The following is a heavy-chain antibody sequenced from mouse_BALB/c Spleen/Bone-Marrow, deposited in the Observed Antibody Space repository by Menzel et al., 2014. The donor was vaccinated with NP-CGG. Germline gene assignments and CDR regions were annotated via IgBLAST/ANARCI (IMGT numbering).Heavy chain of an antibody. V-gene: IGHV1-26*01. CDR1: GYSFTGYY. CDR3: ARDAMDY. J-gene: IGHJ4*01. CDR2: VNPNNGGT. Sequence: EVQLQHSGPDLVKPGASLKISCKASGYSFTGYYMYWLKQSHGRSLEWIGRVNPNNGGTTYNQKFKDKAILTVDESSTIAYMELRSLTSEDSAVYYCARDAMDYWGQGTSVTVSS.